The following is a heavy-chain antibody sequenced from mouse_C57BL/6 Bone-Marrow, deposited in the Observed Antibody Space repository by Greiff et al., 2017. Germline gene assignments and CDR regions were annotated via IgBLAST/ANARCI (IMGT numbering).Heavy chain of an antibody. J-gene: IGHJ4*01. Sequence: EAGGGLVQPKGSLKLSCAASGFSFNTYAMNWVRQAPGKGLEWVARIRSTSNNYATYYADSVKDRFTISRDDSESMLYLQMNNLKTDDTAMYYCVRRGYNYAMDYWGQGTSVTVSS. CDR1: GFSFNTYA. V-gene: IGHV10-1*01. CDR2: IRSTSNNYAT. D-gene: IGHD3-2*02. CDR3: VRRGYNYAMDY.